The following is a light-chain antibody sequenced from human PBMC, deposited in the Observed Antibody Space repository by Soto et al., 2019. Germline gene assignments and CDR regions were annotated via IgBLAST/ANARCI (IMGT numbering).Light chain of an antibody. V-gene: IGKV1-33*01. J-gene: IGKJ2*01. CDR2: DAS. CDR3: QQLNSYPSF. Sequence: DIQMTQSPSSLSASVGDRVTITCQASQDISNYLNWYHQKPGKAPKLLIYDASNLETGVPSRLSGSGSGTDFTFTISSLQPEDIATYYCQQLNSYPSFFGQGTKLEIK. CDR1: QDISNY.